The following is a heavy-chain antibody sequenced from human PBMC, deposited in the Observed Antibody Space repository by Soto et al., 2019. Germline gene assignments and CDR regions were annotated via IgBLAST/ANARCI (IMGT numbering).Heavy chain of an antibody. V-gene: IGHV3-7*01. CDR2: IKQDGSEK. CDR3: ARELNDYGDYDY. D-gene: IGHD4-17*01. Sequence: PGGSLRLSCAASGFTFGSYWMSWVRQAPGKGLEWVANIKQDGSEKYYVDSVKGRFTISRYNAKNSLYLQMNSLRAEDTAVYYCARELNDYGDYDYWGQGTLVTVSS. CDR1: GFTFGSYW. J-gene: IGHJ4*02.